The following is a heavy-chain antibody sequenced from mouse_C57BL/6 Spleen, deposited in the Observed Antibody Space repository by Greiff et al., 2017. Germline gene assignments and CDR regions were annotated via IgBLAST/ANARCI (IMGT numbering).Heavy chain of an antibody. Sequence: EVQLQQSGPGLVKPSQSLSLTCSVTGYSITCGYYWNWIRQFPGNKLEWMGYISYDGSNNYNPSLKNRISITRDTSKNQFFLKLNSVTTEDTATYYCAREDASREAMDYWGQGTSVTVSS. D-gene: IGHD1-1*01. CDR3: AREDASREAMDY. V-gene: IGHV3-6*01. CDR1: GYSITCGYY. J-gene: IGHJ4*01. CDR2: ISYDGSN.